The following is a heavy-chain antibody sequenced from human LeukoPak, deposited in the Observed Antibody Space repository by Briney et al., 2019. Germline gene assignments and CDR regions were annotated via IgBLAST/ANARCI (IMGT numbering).Heavy chain of an antibody. CDR3: AKVATSKQFGELYFDY. Sequence: GASVKVSCKASGGTFSSYAISWVRQAPGQGLEWMGGIIPIFGTANYAQKFQGRVTITADESTSTAYMELSSLRSEDTAVYYCAKVATSKQFGELYFDYWGQGTLVTVSS. CDR2: IIPIFGTA. J-gene: IGHJ4*02. D-gene: IGHD3-10*01. V-gene: IGHV1-69*13. CDR1: GGTFSSYA.